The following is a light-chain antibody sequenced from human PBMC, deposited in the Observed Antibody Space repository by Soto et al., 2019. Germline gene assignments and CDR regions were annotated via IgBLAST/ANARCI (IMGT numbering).Light chain of an antibody. CDR1: QSINTY. J-gene: IGKJ5*01. V-gene: IGKV1-39*01. CDR3: QQSYSIPIT. CDR2: AAS. Sequence: DIQMTQSPSSLSAPVGDRVIITCRASQSINTYLIWYQKQPGRAPKMLTTAASRLASGVPSRFSASGSGTDFTLTITSLQPEDFATYYCQQSYSIPITFGQGTRLEIK.